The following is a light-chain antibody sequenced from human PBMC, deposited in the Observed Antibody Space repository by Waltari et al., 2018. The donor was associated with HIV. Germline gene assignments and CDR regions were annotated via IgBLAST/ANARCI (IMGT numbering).Light chain of an antibody. CDR2: WAS. CDR1: QSVLYSSNNKNY. V-gene: IGKV4-1*01. Sequence: DIVMTQSPDSLVVSLGERATINCKSSQSVLYSSNNKNYLAWYQQKPGQPPKLLIYWASTRDSGVPDRFSGSGSGTDFTLTISSLQAEDVAVYYCQQYYSSSLTFGGGTKVEIK. CDR3: QQYYSSSLT. J-gene: IGKJ4*01.